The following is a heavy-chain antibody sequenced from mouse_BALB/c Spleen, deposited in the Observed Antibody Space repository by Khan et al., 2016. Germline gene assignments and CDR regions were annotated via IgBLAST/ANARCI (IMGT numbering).Heavy chain of an antibody. D-gene: IGHD1-1*01. V-gene: IGHV14-3*02. J-gene: IGHJ2*01. Sequence: VQLQQSGAELVKPGASVKLSCTASVFNIKDTFMHWVKQRPEQGLEWIGRIDPANGNTRYDPKFQGKATVTADTSSNTAYLQLSSLTSEDTAVYYCARRGPIYYYGSTYGYWGQGTTLTVSS. CDR1: VFNIKDTF. CDR3: ARRGPIYYYGSTYGY. CDR2: IDPANGNT.